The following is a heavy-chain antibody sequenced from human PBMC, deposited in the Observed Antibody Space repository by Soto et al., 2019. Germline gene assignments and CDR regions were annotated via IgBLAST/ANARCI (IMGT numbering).Heavy chain of an antibody. CDR3: ARQGGSGYYYYGFDV. Sequence: EVPLVESGGGLVKPGGSLRLSCAASRFTFNTYSMNWVRQAPGKGLEWVSSITSSSSYKYYADSVKGRFTISRDNAKNSLYLQMNSLRAEDTAVYYCARQGGSGYYYYGFDVWGQGTTVTVSS. D-gene: IGHD3-10*01. V-gene: IGHV3-21*01. CDR2: ITSSSSYK. CDR1: RFTFNTYS. J-gene: IGHJ6*02.